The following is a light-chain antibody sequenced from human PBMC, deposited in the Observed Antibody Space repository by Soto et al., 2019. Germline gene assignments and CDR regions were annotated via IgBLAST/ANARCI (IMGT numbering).Light chain of an antibody. J-gene: IGKJ1*01. CDR1: QTISSW. V-gene: IGKV1-5*01. CDR3: QQLIRFPTK. Sequence: DIQMTQSPSTLSGSVGDRVTITCRASQTISSWLAWYQQKPGKAPKLLMYLASTLQSGVPPRFSGTGSGTNFTLTISSLQPEDFATYYCQQLIRFPTKFGQGTKVDIK. CDR2: LAS.